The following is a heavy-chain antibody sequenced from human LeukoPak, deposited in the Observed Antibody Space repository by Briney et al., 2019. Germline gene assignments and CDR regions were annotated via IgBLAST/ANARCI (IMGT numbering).Heavy chain of an antibody. Sequence: GGSLRLSCAASGFTFSDYYMHWVRQAPGKGLEWVSFIRYDGSNKYYTDSVKGRFTISRDNSKNTLYLQMNSLRAEDTAVYYCAKDQLDSFDYWGQGTLVTVSS. J-gene: IGHJ4*02. D-gene: IGHD6-13*01. CDR1: GFTFSDYY. CDR2: IRYDGSNK. V-gene: IGHV3-30*02. CDR3: AKDQLDSFDY.